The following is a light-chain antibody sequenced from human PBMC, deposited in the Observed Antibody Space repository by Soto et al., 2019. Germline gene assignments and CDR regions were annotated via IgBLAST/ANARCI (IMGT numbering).Light chain of an antibody. J-gene: IGLJ2*01. CDR2: EVS. Sequence: QSVLTQPASVSGSPGQSITISCTGTSSDVGGYNYVSWYQQHPGKAPKVMIYEVSNWPSGVSNRFSGSKSGNTASLTISGLQADDEADYYCSSYTSSNTLAFGGGTQLTVL. V-gene: IGLV2-14*01. CDR3: SSYTSSNTLA. CDR1: SSDVGGYNY.